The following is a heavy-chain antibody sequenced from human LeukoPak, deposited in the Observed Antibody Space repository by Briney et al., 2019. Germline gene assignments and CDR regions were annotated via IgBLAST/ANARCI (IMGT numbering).Heavy chain of an antibody. D-gene: IGHD6-19*01. V-gene: IGHV3-53*01. Sequence: GGSLRLSWAASGFTFSSNYMSWVGQAPGKGLEGVSVIYSGGSTYYADSVKGRFTISRDNSKNTLYLQMNSLRAEDTAVYYCARDSSGWSRGRFDYWGQGTLVTVSS. J-gene: IGHJ4*02. CDR3: ARDSSGWSRGRFDY. CDR1: GFTFSSNY. CDR2: IYSGGST.